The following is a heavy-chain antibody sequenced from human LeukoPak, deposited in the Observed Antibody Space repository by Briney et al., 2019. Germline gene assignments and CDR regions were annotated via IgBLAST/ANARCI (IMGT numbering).Heavy chain of an antibody. J-gene: IGHJ4*02. CDR3: AREQWLAYYFDY. CDR1: GGSFSGYY. CDR2: INHSGST. Sequence: PSETLSLTCAVYGGSFSGYYWSWIRQPPGKGLEGIGEINHSGSTNYNPSLKSRVTISVDTSKNLFSLKLSSVTAADTAVYYCAREQWLAYYFDYWGQGTLVTVSS. V-gene: IGHV4-34*01. D-gene: IGHD6-19*01.